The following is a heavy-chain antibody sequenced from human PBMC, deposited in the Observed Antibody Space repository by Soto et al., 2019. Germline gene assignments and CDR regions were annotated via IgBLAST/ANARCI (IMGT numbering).Heavy chain of an antibody. CDR2: IYYSGST. Sequence: QVQLQESGPGLVKPSETLSLTCTVSGGSISSYYWSWIRQPPGKGLEWIGYIYYSGSTTYNPYLKTGVTISVDASRHQVALQLSSVPAADTAVDYCARFIWYFDPWGRGTLVTVSS. V-gene: IGHV4-59*01. CDR3: ARFIWYFDP. J-gene: IGHJ2*01. D-gene: IGHD3-10*01. CDR1: GGSISSYY.